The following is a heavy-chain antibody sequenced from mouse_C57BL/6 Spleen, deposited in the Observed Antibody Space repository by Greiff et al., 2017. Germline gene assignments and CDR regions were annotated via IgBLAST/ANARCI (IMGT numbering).Heavy chain of an antibody. V-gene: IGHV3-6*01. CDR1: GYSITSGYS. D-gene: IGHD2-5*01. Sequence: EVQVVESGPGLVKPSQSLSLTCSVTGYSITSGYSWNWIRQFPGNKLAWMGYISYDGSNNYNPSLKNRISITRDTSRNQFFLKLNSVTTEDTATYYCARIDSNYDEYYFDYWGQGTPLTVSS. J-gene: IGHJ2*01. CDR3: ARIDSNYDEYYFDY. CDR2: ISYDGSN.